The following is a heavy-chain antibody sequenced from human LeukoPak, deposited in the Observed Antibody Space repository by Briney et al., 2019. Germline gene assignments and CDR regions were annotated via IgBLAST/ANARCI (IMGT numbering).Heavy chain of an antibody. CDR2: IYYSGST. D-gene: IGHD3-10*01. J-gene: IGHJ6*04. CDR1: GGSISSYY. V-gene: IGHV4-59*01. Sequence: SETLSLTCTVSGGSISSYYWSWIRQPPGKGLEWIGYIYYSGSTNYNPSLESRVTISVDTSKNQFSLKLSSVTAADTAVYYCARDYGVSGYYGMDVWGKGTTVTVSS. CDR3: ARDYGVSGYYGMDV.